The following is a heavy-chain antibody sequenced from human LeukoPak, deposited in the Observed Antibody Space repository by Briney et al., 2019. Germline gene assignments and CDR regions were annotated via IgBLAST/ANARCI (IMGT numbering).Heavy chain of an antibody. D-gene: IGHD6-19*01. J-gene: IGHJ4*02. CDR1: GFALRNYY. Sequence: GGSLGLSCAASGFALRNYYMDWIRQAPGKGLEWVAYISNSGTIIYYAESVKGRFAISRDNAKNSLYLQMNSLRAEDTALYYCARDLAMAGRDLDYWGQGTLVTVSS. CDR2: ISNSGTII. V-gene: IGHV3-11*01. CDR3: ARDLAMAGRDLDY.